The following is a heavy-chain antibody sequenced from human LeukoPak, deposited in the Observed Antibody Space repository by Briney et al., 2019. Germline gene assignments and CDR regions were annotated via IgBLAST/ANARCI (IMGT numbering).Heavy chain of an antibody. Sequence: GGSLRLSCVASGFIFSSYGMHWVRQAPGKGLEWVAVIWYDGTNKYYGDSVKGRFTISSDNSKNTLYLQINRLRVEDTAVYYCARDKIYDFWSGHSFDYWGQGTLVTVSS. J-gene: IGHJ4*02. D-gene: IGHD3-3*01. CDR1: GFIFSSYG. CDR3: ARDKIYDFWSGHSFDY. V-gene: IGHV3-33*01. CDR2: IWYDGTNK.